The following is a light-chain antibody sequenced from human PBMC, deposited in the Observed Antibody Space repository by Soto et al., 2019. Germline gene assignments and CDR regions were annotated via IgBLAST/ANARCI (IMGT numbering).Light chain of an antibody. CDR2: DAS. CDR3: QQYENLPT. V-gene: IGKV1-33*01. Sequence: DIQMTQSPSSLSASVGDRVTITCQASPNINNYLNWYQQKPGRAPKLLIYDASNLEAGVPSRFRGSGSGTDFTFTIRRLQPEDIATYYCQQYENLPTFGQRTRLEIK. J-gene: IGKJ5*01. CDR1: PNINNY.